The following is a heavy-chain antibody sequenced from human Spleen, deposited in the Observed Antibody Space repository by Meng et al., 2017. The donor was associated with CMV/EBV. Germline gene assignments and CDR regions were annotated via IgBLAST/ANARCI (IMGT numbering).Heavy chain of an antibody. V-gene: IGHV1-18*01. D-gene: IGHD6-13*01. CDR2: ISVYNGNT. CDR3: ARGGSWYFDL. J-gene: IGHJ4*02. Sequence: ASVKVSCKTSGYSFGSYDISWVRQAPGQGLEWMGWISVYNGNTNYVQKLQGRVTMTTDTSTKTAYMELRSLRSDDTAVYYCARGGSWYFDLWGQGTLVTVSS. CDR1: GYSFGSYD.